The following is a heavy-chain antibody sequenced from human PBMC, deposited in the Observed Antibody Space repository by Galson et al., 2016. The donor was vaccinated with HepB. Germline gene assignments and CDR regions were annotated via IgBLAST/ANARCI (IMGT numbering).Heavy chain of an antibody. D-gene: IGHD4-17*01. CDR1: GFNFRTYD. Sequence: SLRLSCAASGFNFRTYDMSWVRQAPGRGLEWASGITGSGSSTYYADSVKGRFTISRDNNNNMLSLQMNSLRAEDTAVYYCATYGYRDDAFDIWGQGTMVTVSS. J-gene: IGHJ3*02. CDR2: ITGSGSST. CDR3: ATYGYRDDAFDI. V-gene: IGHV3-23*01.